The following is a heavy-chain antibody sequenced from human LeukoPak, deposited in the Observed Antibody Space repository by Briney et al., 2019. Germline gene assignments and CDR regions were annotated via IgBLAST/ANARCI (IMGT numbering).Heavy chain of an antibody. CDR3: ARGGTAAGLYFDL. D-gene: IGHD6-13*01. CDR1: GFIFTDYW. J-gene: IGHJ4*01. V-gene: IGHV3-7*01. CDR2: IKQDGGEK. Sequence: PGGSLRLSCAVSGFIFTDYWMNWVRQAPGKGREWVASIKQDGGEKSYVDSVKGRFTISRDNTKNSLHLQIDSLRDEDTAVYYCARGGTAAGLYFDLWGQGTLVTLSS.